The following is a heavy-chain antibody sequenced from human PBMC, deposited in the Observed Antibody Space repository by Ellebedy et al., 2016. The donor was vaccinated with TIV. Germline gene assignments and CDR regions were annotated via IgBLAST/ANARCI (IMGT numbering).Heavy chain of an antibody. J-gene: IGHJ4*02. V-gene: IGHV4-4*07. D-gene: IGHD3-10*01. Sequence: SETLSLTXTVSGGSMSSFYWNWIRQPAGKGLEWIGRIYVSGGTNYNPSLKSRVTMSVDTSKNQFSLKLSSVTAADTAVYYCAGTPYYGSGTYYAFYYWGQGTLVTISS. CDR2: IYVSGGT. CDR1: GGSMSSFY. CDR3: AGTPYYGSGTYYAFYY.